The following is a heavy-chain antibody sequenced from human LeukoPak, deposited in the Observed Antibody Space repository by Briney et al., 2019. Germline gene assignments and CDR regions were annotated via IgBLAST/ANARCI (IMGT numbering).Heavy chain of an antibody. Sequence: SETLSLTCTVSGGSISSYYGSWIRQPAGKGLEWIGRIYTSGSTNYNPSLKSRVTMSVDTSKNQFSLKLSSVTAADTAVYYCARVVRIAAALDWFDPWGQGTLVTVSS. V-gene: IGHV4-4*07. CDR1: GGSISSYY. D-gene: IGHD6-13*01. J-gene: IGHJ5*02. CDR2: IYTSGST. CDR3: ARVVRIAAALDWFDP.